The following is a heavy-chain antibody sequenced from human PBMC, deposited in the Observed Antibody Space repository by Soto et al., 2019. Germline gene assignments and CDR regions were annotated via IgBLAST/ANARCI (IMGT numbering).Heavy chain of an antibody. CDR1: GGSISTYY. D-gene: IGHD3-10*01. Sequence: SETLSLTCTVTGGSISTYYWSWIRQPPGKGLEWIGHIYYTGNTNYNPSLKSRVTISVDTSTNRFSLRLRSVSAADTAVYYCARAQSFEFHNXFDLWGQGTLVTVSS. V-gene: IGHV4-59*13. CDR3: ARAQSFEFHNXFDL. J-gene: IGHJ5*02. CDR2: IYYTGNT.